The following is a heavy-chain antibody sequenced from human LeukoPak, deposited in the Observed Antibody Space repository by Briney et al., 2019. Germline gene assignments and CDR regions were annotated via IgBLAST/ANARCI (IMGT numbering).Heavy chain of an antibody. CDR3: ARETGSGYDPLDY. J-gene: IGHJ4*02. V-gene: IGHV3-7*01. CDR2: IKQDGSEK. D-gene: IGHD5-12*01. Sequence: PGGSLRLSCAASGFTFSSYWMSWVRQAPGKGLEWVANIKQDGSEKYYVDSVKGRFTIFRDNAKNSLYLQMNSLRAEDTAVYYCARETGSGYDPLDYWGQGTLVTVSS. CDR1: GFTFSSYW.